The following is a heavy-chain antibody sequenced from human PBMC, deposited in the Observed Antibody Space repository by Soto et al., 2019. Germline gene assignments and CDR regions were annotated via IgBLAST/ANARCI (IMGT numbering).Heavy chain of an antibody. CDR3: VRAPLDYYSADYFDN. J-gene: IGHJ4*02. Sequence: ASVKVSCKASGYTFTNNDINWVRQAAGQGLEWMGWMNPYSGNTGYARNFHGRVTMTRDNSITTAYMELSSLRSEDTAIYYCVRAPLDYYSADYFDNWGQGTLVTVSS. CDR1: GYTFTNND. D-gene: IGHD2-21*01. V-gene: IGHV1-8*01. CDR2: MNPYSGNT.